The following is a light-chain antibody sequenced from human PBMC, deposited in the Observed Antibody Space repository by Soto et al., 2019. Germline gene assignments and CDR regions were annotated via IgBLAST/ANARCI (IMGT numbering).Light chain of an antibody. CDR2: KAS. CDR1: QSIDSW. J-gene: IGKJ1*01. Sequence: DIEMAQSPSTLSASVGDRVTITCRASQSIDSWLAWYQQKPGKAPNLLIYKASSLESGVPSRFSGSGSGTEFTLTISSMQPDDFATYYCQQYHSYWSFRQVTKMKIK. V-gene: IGKV1-5*03. CDR3: QQYHSYWS.